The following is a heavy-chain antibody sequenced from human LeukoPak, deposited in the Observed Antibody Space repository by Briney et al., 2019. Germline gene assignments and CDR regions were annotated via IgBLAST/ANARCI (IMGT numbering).Heavy chain of an antibody. D-gene: IGHD1-26*01. CDR3: AKDTGLVGATRYYFDY. CDR1: GFTFSSYG. J-gene: IGHJ4*02. Sequence: PGGSLRLSCAASGFTFSSYGMHWVRQAPGKGLEWVAVIWYDGNNKYYADSVKGRFTISRDNSQNTLYLQMNSLRVGDTAVYYCAKDTGLVGATRYYFDYWGQGTLVTVSS. V-gene: IGHV3-33*06. CDR2: IWYDGNNK.